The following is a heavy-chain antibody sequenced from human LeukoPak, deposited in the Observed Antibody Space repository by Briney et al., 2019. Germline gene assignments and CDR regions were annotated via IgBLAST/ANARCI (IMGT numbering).Heavy chain of an antibody. V-gene: IGHV1-24*01. CDR1: GYTLTELS. J-gene: IGHJ6*03. CDR2: FDPEDGET. Sequence: ASVKVSCKVSGYTLTELSMHWVRQAPGKGLEWMGGFDPEDGETIYAQKFQGRVTMTEDTSTDTAYMELSSLRSEDTAVYYCATAPRARYCSSTSCYYYYYMDVWGKGTTVTVSS. D-gene: IGHD2-2*01. CDR3: ATAPRARYCSSTSCYYYYYMDV.